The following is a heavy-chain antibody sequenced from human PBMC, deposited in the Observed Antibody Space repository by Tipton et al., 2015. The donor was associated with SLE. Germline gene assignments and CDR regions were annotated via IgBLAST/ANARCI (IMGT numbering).Heavy chain of an antibody. CDR3: ARGASSGVRGVIRSPGPFDY. CDR2: INHSGST. J-gene: IGHJ4*02. V-gene: IGHV4-34*01. D-gene: IGHD3-10*01. CDR1: GGSFSGYY. Sequence: TLSLTCAVYGGSFSGYYWSWIRQPPGKGLEWIGEINHSGSTNYNPSLKSRVTISVDTSKNQFSLKLSSVTAADTAVYYCARGASSGVRGVIRSPGPFDYWARERWSPSPQ.